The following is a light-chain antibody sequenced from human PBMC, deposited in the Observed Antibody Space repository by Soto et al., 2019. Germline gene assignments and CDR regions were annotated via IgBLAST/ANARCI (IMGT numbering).Light chain of an antibody. CDR1: QSINSY. J-gene: IGKJ1*01. CDR3: QQYNSYPRT. CDR2: AAS. Sequence: DIQMTQSPSSLSASVGDRVTITCRASQSINSYLNWYQQKPGKAPKLLIYAASSLQSGVPSRFSGSGSGTEFTLTISSLQPDDFATYYCQQYNSYPRTFGQGTKVEIK. V-gene: IGKV1-39*01.